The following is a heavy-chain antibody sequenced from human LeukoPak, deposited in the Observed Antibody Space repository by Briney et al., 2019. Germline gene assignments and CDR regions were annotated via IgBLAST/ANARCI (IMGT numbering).Heavy chain of an antibody. D-gene: IGHD3/OR15-3a*01. CDR1: GVSISSSNSY. Sequence: SETLSLTCTVSGVSISSSNSYWGWIRQPPGKGLEWIGSIYYSGNTYYNASLKSQVSISIDTSKNQSSLRLTSVTAADTAVYYCARQTGSGLFILPGGQGALVTVSS. J-gene: IGHJ4*02. CDR2: IYYSGNT. V-gene: IGHV4-39*01. CDR3: ARQTGSGLFILP.